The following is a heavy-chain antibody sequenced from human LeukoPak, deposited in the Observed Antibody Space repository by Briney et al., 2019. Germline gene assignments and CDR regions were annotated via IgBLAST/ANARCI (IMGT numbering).Heavy chain of an antibody. CDR3: ARGRGYNSGYCDY. CDR1: GYTFTGYY. V-gene: IGHV1-2*02. Sequence: ASVKVSCKASGYTFTGYYMHWVRQAPGQGLEWMGWINPNSGGTNYAQKFQGRVTMTRDTSISTAYMELSRLRSDDTAVYYCARGRGYNSGYCDYWGQGTLVTVSS. D-gene: IGHD5-18*01. J-gene: IGHJ4*02. CDR2: INPNSGGT.